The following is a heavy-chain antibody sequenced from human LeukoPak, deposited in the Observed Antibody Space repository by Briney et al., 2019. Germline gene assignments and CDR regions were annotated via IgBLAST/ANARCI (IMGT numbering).Heavy chain of an antibody. Sequence: GGSLRLSCAASGFTFSDHYMDWVRQAPGKGLEWVGCSKNKANSYITQYAAFVQGRFTISRDDSKNSLYLQINSLKTEDTAVYYCARDDGGQGDYWGQGTLVTVSS. V-gene: IGHV3-72*01. D-gene: IGHD5-24*01. J-gene: IGHJ4*02. CDR2: SKNKANSYIT. CDR3: ARDDGGQGDY. CDR1: GFTFSDHY.